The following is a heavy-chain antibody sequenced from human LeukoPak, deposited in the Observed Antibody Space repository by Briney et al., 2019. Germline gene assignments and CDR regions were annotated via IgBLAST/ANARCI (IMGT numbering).Heavy chain of an antibody. V-gene: IGHV3-48*01. D-gene: IGHD2-2*01. CDR3: ARYCSTITCYLDWFDP. Sequence: GGSLRLSCAASGVAFSSYSRNWVHQAPGKWLGWVSYVSSSTSTVYYADSMKGRFTILRDNAKNSLYLQMDSLRAEDTAVYYCARYCSTITCYLDWFDPCGQGTLVTVSS. CDR2: VSSSTSTV. CDR1: GVAFSSYS. J-gene: IGHJ5*02.